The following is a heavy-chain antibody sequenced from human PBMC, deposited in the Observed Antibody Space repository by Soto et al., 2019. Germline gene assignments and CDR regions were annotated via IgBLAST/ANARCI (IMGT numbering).Heavy chain of an antibody. J-gene: IGHJ6*02. Sequence: QVQLVESGGGVVQPGRSLRLSCAASGFTFSSYGMHWVRQAPGKGLEWVAVIWYDGSNKYYADSVKGRFTISRDTSKNTLYLQMNSLRAEDTAVYYCARDSLGVVTNYYYYGMDVWGQGTTVTVSS. CDR1: GFTFSSYG. CDR2: IWYDGSNK. CDR3: ARDSLGVVTNYYYYGMDV. V-gene: IGHV3-33*01. D-gene: IGHD3-3*01.